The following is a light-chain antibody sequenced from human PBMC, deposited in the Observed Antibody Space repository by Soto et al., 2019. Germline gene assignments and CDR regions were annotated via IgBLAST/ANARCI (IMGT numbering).Light chain of an antibody. CDR1: SSDVGGYKS. CDR3: CSAAGGKTYV. Sequence: QSALTQPASVSGSPGQSIAITCTGSSSDVGGYKSVSWYQQHPGKAPKLLIYEDRNRPSGVSNRFSGSKSGSTASLTLAGLHSEDEAEYYCCSAAGGKTYVFGTGTKLTVL. CDR2: EDR. V-gene: IGLV2-14*01. J-gene: IGLJ1*01.